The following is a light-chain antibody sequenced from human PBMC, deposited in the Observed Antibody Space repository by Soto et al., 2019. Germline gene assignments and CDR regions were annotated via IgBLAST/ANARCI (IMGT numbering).Light chain of an antibody. J-gene: IGKJ3*01. V-gene: IGKV1-39*01. CDR1: QSISSY. CDR3: QQSYSTLIFT. CDR2: AAS. Sequence: DFQMTQSPSSLSASVGDRVTITCRASQSISSYLNWYQQKPGKAPKLLIYAASSLQSGVPSRFSGSGSVTDFTLTISSLQPEDFATYYCQQSYSTLIFTFGPGTKVHIK.